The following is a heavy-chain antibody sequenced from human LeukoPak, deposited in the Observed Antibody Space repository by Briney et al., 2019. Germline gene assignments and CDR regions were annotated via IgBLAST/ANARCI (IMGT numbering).Heavy chain of an antibody. J-gene: IGHJ4*02. Sequence: PSETLSLTCTVSGGSISSGGYYWSWIRQHPGKGLEWIGYIYYSGSTYYNPSLKSRVTISVDTSKNQFSLKLSSVTAADTAVYYCARERSGGSGWPFDYRGQGTLVTVSS. CDR1: GGSISSGGYY. CDR2: IYYSGST. V-gene: IGHV4-31*03. CDR3: ARERSGGSGWPFDY. D-gene: IGHD6-19*01.